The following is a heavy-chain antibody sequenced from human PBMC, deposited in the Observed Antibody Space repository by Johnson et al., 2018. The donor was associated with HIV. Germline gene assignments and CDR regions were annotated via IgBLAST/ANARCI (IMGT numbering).Heavy chain of an antibody. D-gene: IGHD6-6*01. CDR3: ARDVSKLIAARDDAFDL. CDR1: GFAFRTYW. V-gene: IGHV3-74*03. CDR2: IYNDGSRT. Sequence: VQLVESGGGLVQPGGSLRLSCAASGFAFRTYWMVWVRQVPGKRPVWVARIYNDGSRTTYADSVRGRFTISRDNAKNSLYLQMNSLRAEDTAVYYCARDVSKLIAARDDAFDLWGQGTLVTVSS. J-gene: IGHJ3*01.